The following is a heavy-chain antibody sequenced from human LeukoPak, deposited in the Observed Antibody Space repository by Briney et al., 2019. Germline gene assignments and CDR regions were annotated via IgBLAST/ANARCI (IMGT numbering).Heavy chain of an antibody. Sequence: SETLSLTCTVSGGSISSYYWSWLRQPPGKGLEWIGYIYYSGSTNYNPSLKSRVTISVDTSKNQFSLKLSSVTAADTAVYYCARATAMVFDYWGQGTLVTVSS. CDR3: ARATAMVFDY. CDR2: IYYSGST. J-gene: IGHJ4*02. D-gene: IGHD5-18*01. CDR1: GGSISSYY. V-gene: IGHV4-59*08.